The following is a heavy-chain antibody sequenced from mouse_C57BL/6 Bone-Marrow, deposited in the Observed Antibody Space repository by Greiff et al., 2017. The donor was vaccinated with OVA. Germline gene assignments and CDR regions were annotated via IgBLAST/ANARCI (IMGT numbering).Heavy chain of an antibody. CDR2: ISSGGDYI. J-gene: IGHJ4*01. CDR3: TRLLDAIDY. CDR1: GFTFSSYA. Sequence: EVNVVESGAGLVKPGGSLKLSCAASGFTFSSYAMSWVRQTPEKRLEWVAYISSGGDYIYYADTVKGRFTISRDNARNTLYLQMSSLKSEDTAMYYCTRLLDAIDYWGQGTSVTVSS. V-gene: IGHV5-9-1*02. D-gene: IGHD2-1*01.